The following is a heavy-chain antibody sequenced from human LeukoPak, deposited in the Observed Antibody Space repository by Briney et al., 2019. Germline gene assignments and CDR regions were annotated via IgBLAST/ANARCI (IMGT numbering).Heavy chain of an antibody. CDR3: AKDRIVATILGPNVVPELLGWFDP. D-gene: IGHD5-12*01. J-gene: IGHJ5*02. V-gene: IGHV3-23*01. Sequence: PGGSLRLSCAASGFTFSSYAMSWVRQAPGKGLEWVSAISGSGGSTYYADSVKGRFTISRDNSKNTLYLQMNSLRAEDTAVYYCAKDRIVATILGPNVVPELLGWFDPWGQGTLVTVSS. CDR1: GFTFSSYA. CDR2: ISGSGGST.